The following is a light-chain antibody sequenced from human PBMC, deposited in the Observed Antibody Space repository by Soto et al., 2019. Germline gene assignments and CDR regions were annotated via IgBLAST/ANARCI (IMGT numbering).Light chain of an antibody. CDR3: QQYGNSPWT. CDR1: QSVSSSY. J-gene: IGKJ1*01. CDR2: GAS. Sequence: IVLTQSPGTLSLSPWERATLSCRASQSVSSSYVAWYQQKPGQAPRLLIYGASSRATGIPDRFSGTGSGTDFTLTISRLEPEDFAVYYCQQYGNSPWTFGQGTKVDIK. V-gene: IGKV3-20*01.